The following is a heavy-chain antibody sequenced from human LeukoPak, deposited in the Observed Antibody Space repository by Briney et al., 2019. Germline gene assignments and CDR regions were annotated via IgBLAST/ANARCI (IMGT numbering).Heavy chain of an antibody. CDR2: INPSGGST. Sequence: ASVKVSCKASGYTFTSYYMHWVRQAPGQGLEWMGIINPSGGSTSYAQKFQGRVTMTRDTSTSTVYMELSSLRSEDTAVYYCARDGSEYQPHGGSVWFDPWGQETLVTVSS. CDR3: ARDGSEYQPHGGSVWFDP. D-gene: IGHD2-2*01. CDR1: GYTFTSYY. V-gene: IGHV1-46*01. J-gene: IGHJ5*02.